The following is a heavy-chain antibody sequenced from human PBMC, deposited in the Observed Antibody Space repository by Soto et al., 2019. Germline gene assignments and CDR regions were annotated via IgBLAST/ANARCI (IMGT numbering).Heavy chain of an antibody. J-gene: IGHJ4*02. V-gene: IGHV1-46*03. CDR3: TRGIAVAGFDD. D-gene: IGHD6-19*01. CDR2: INPSGGST. Sequence: GASVKVSCKASGYTFIRYDMHWVRQAPGQGLEWMGIINPSGGSTSYAQKFQGRVTMTRDTSTSTVYMELSSLRSEDTAVYYCTRGIAVAGFDDWGQGTLVTVSS. CDR1: GYTFIRYD.